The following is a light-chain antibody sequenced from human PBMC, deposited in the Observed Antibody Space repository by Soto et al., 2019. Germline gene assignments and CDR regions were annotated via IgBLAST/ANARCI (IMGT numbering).Light chain of an antibody. V-gene: IGKV3D-7*01. CDR3: QQLQRTPFT. J-gene: IGKJ3*01. CDR1: QSVSSSY. CDR2: GAS. Sequence: EIVMTQSPATLSLSPGERATLSCRASQSVSSSYLSWYQQKPGQAPRLLIYGASTRATGIPARFSGSGSGTDFTLTISSLQPEDFAVYYCQQLQRTPFTFGPGTTVDV.